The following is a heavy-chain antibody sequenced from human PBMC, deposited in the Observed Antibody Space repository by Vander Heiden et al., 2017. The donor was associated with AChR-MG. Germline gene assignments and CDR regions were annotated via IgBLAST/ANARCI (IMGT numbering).Heavy chain of an antibody. CDR2: ISGSGGST. Sequence: EVQLLESGGGLVQPGGSLRLSCAASGFTFSSYAMSWVRQAPGKGLEWVSAISGSGGSTYYADSVKGRFTISRDNSKNTLYLQMNSLRAEDTAVYYCATGTRISIVVVVAAPFDYWGQGTLVTVSS. J-gene: IGHJ4*02. CDR1: GFTFSSYA. CDR3: ATGTRISIVVVVAAPFDY. D-gene: IGHD2-15*01. V-gene: IGHV3-23*01.